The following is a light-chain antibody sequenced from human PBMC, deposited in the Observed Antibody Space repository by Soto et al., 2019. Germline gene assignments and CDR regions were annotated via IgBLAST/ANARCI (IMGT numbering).Light chain of an antibody. J-gene: IGKJ5*01. V-gene: IGKV1-39*01. Sequence: DIQVTQSASSLSASVGDRVTITCRASQSISSYLNWYQQKPGKAPKLLIYAASSLQSGVPSRFSGSGSGTDFTLTINSLQPEDFATYYCQQSYSTPITFGQGTRLEIK. CDR2: AAS. CDR3: QQSYSTPIT. CDR1: QSISSY.